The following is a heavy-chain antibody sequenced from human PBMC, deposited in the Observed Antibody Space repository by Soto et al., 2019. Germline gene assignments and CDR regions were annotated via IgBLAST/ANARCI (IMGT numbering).Heavy chain of an antibody. J-gene: IGHJ5*01. CDR3: ARVHKNWFDS. CDR2: IDPSDSYT. Sequence: GESLKISCKASGYNFTAFWIHWARQMPGKGLEWLGKIDPSDSYTNYSPSFEGHVTISTDNSITTAYLQWSSLRASDTALYFCARVHKNWFDSWAQGTMVTVS. CDR1: GYNFTAFW. V-gene: IGHV5-10-1*01.